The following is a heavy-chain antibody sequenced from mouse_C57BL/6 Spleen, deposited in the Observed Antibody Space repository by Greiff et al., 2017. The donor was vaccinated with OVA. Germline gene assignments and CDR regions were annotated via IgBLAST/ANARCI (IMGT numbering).Heavy chain of an antibody. V-gene: IGHV1-50*01. D-gene: IGHD1-1*01. CDR1: GYTFTSYW. CDR2: IDPSDSYT. CDR3: AYYYGSSRYWYFDV. Sequence: VQLQQSGAELVKPGASVKLSCKASGYTFTSYWMQWVKQRPGQGLEWIGEIDPSDSYTNYNQKFKGKATLTVDTSSSTAYMQLSSLTSEDSAVYYCAYYYGSSRYWYFDVWGTGTTVTVSS. J-gene: IGHJ1*03.